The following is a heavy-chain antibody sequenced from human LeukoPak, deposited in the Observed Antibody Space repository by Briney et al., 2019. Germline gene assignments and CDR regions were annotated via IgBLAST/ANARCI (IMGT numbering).Heavy chain of an antibody. J-gene: IGHJ4*02. Sequence: GASVKVSCKASGYTFSSYGISWVRQAPGQGLEWMGWINTYNGNTNYAQKLQGRVTMTTGTSTSTAYKALRSLRADDTAVYYCARERGGYSYGDYWGQGTLVTVSS. CDR1: GYTFSSYG. D-gene: IGHD5-18*01. CDR2: INTYNGNT. V-gene: IGHV1-18*01. CDR3: ARERGGYSYGDY.